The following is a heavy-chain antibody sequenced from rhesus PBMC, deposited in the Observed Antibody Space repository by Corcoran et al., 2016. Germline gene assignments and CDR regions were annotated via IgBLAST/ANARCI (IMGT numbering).Heavy chain of an antibody. Sequence: QVQLQESGPGLVKPSETLSLTCAVSGGSFSSYWWAWIRPPPGKGRGWIGSIYGSSGSTEYNPSLKSRATISRDTSKNQFSLKLSSVTAADTAVYYCASPYSGSYYNLKVFDYWGQGVLVTVSS. CDR2: IYGSSGST. CDR3: ASPYSGSYYNLKVFDY. CDR1: GGSFSSYW. J-gene: IGHJ4*01. D-gene: IGHD3-16*01. V-gene: IGHV4-160*01.